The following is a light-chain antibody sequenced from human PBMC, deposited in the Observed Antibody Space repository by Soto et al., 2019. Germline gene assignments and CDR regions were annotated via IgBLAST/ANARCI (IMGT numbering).Light chain of an antibody. CDR3: QQRSNWPLT. Sequence: EVVLTQSPATLSLSPGERATLSCRASQSVGSALAWYQQKPGQAPRLLIYDASNRATATPARFSGSGSGTGFTLTISSLEPEDFAVYYCQQRSNWPLTFGGGTKVDIK. V-gene: IGKV3-11*01. CDR2: DAS. CDR1: QSVGSA. J-gene: IGKJ4*01.